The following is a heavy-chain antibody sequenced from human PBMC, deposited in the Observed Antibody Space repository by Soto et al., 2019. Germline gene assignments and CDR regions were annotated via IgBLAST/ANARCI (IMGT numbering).Heavy chain of an antibody. CDR2: IIPILGIA. V-gene: IGHV1-69*08. CDR3: ARDRAVYYGMDV. J-gene: IGHJ6*02. Sequence: QVQLVQSGAEVKKPGSSVKVDCKASGGTFSSYTVSWVRQAPGQGLEWMGRIIPILGIANYAQKFQGRVTITADKSTSTAYMELSSLRSEDTAVYYCARDRAVYYGMDVWGQGTTVTVSS. CDR1: GGTFSSYT.